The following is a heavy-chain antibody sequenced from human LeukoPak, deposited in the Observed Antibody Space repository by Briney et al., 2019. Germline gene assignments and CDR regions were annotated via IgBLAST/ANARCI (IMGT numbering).Heavy chain of an antibody. CDR3: AKRGRYDTLTGYFDY. CDR2: ISGSGSRT. Sequence: PGGSLRLSCAASGFTFSSFAMSWVRQAPGKGLEWVSAISGSGSRTYYADSVKGRFTISRDNSKNTLYLQMNSLRAEDTAVYYCAKRGRYDTLTGYFDYWGQGTLVTVSS. J-gene: IGHJ4*02. D-gene: IGHD3-9*01. CDR1: GFTFSSFA. V-gene: IGHV3-23*01.